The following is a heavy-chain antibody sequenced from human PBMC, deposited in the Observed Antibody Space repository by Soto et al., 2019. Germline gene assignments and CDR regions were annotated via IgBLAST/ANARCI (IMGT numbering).Heavy chain of an antibody. J-gene: IGHJ6*03. CDR3: ARGILRPNHYMDV. V-gene: IGHV4-31*03. CDR2: IYDSGSA. D-gene: IGHD1-26*01. Sequence: SETLSLTCIVSGDSISRGGYFWTWIRQHPGKGLEWIGYIYDSGSASYNPSLKSRVTMSVDTSKNQFSLNLRSVTAADTAVFYCARGILRPNHYMDVWGKGTAVTVSS. CDR1: GDSISRGGYF.